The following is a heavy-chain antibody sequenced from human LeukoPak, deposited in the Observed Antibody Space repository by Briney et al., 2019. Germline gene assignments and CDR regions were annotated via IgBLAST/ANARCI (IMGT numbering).Heavy chain of an antibody. Sequence: GGSLRLSCLASGFTFSNSWMTWVRQAPGKGLEWVSGISWNSGSIGYADSVKGRFTISRDNAKNSLYLQMNSLRAEDTALYYCAKDGYCSSTSCLGYYYYYGMDVWGQGTTVTVSS. CDR1: GFTFSNSW. D-gene: IGHD2-2*01. J-gene: IGHJ6*02. CDR2: ISWNSGSI. V-gene: IGHV3-9*01. CDR3: AKDGYCSSTSCLGYYYYYGMDV.